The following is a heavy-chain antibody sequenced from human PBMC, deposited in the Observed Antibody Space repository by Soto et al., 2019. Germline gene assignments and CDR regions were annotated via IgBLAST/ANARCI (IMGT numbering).Heavy chain of an antibody. CDR1: GFTFSSYW. CDR2: IKQDGSEK. J-gene: IGHJ4*02. D-gene: IGHD3-22*01. Sequence: RLSCAASGFTFSSYWMSWVRQAPGKGLEWVANIKQDGSEKYYVDSVKGRFTISRDNAKNSLYLQMNSLRAEDTAVYYCASWPWDYYDSSGYYYFDYCGQGTLVTVAS. CDR3: ASWPWDYYDSSGYYYFDY. V-gene: IGHV3-7*01.